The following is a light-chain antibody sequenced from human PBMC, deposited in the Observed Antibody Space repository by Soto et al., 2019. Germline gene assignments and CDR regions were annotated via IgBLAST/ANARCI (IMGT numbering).Light chain of an antibody. CDR2: YDD. CDR3: AAWDDSINVVV. CDR1: SSNIGNNA. Sequence: QLVLTQPPSVSEAPRQRVTISCSGSSSNIGNNAVNWYQQLPGKAPKLLIYYDDLLPSGVSDRFSGSKSGTSASLAISGLQSEDEADYYCAAWDDSINVVVFGGGTKLTVL. J-gene: IGLJ2*01. V-gene: IGLV1-36*01.